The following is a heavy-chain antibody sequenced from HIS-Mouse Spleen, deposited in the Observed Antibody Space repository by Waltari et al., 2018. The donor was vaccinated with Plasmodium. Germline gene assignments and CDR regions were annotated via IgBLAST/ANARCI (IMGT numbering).Heavy chain of an antibody. D-gene: IGHD4-4*01. Sequence: EVQLVESGGGLVQPGGSLRLSCAASGFTFSSYWMHWVRHAPGKGLVWVSRMNSDGSSTSYADSVKGRFTISRDNAKNTLYLQRNSLRAEDTAVYYCARSVTTFPYWYFDLWGRGTLVTVSS. V-gene: IGHV3-74*01. CDR1: GFTFSSYW. CDR3: ARSVTTFPYWYFDL. CDR2: MNSDGSST. J-gene: IGHJ2*01.